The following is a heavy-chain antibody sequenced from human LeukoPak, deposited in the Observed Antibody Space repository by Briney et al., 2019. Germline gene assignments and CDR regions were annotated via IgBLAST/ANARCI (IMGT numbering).Heavy chain of an antibody. CDR3: AGSITTPGGFDY. D-gene: IGHD1-14*01. J-gene: IGHJ4*02. Sequence: PGGSLRLSCAASGFSVSANYIIWVRQAPRKGLEWVSVIYGGDKTNYADSVKGRFTISRDSSENTLYLQMNSLRAEDTAVYYCAGSITTPGGFDYRGQGTPVTVSS. CDR1: GFSVSANY. V-gene: IGHV3-53*01. CDR2: IYGGDKT.